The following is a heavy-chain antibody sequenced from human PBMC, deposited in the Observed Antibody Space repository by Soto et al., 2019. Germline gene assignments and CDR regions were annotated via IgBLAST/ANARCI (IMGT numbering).Heavy chain of an antibody. Sequence: GGSLRLSCAASGFAFSSFAMHWVRQAPGKGLEWVAVISYDGSSIHYVDSVKGRFTISRDNLKKMLYLHMNTLRADDTALYYCAREDWNEQYFDYWGQGTLVTVSS. D-gene: IGHD1-1*01. CDR1: GFAFSSFA. J-gene: IGHJ4*02. CDR2: ISYDGSSI. V-gene: IGHV3-30-3*01. CDR3: AREDWNEQYFDY.